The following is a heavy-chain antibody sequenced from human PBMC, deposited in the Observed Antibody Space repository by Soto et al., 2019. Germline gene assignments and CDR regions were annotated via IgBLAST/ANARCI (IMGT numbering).Heavy chain of an antibody. CDR2: INPNSGGT. CDR1: GYTFTGYY. V-gene: IGHV1-2*04. J-gene: IGHJ6*03. D-gene: IGHD3-3*01. Sequence: ASVKVSCKASGYTFTGYYMHWVRQAPGQGLEWMGWINPNSGGTNYAQKFQGWVTMTRDTSISTAYMELSRLRSDDTAVYYCARGHPYYDFWSGTPAYYYMDVWGKGTTVTVSS. CDR3: ARGHPYYDFWSGTPAYYYMDV.